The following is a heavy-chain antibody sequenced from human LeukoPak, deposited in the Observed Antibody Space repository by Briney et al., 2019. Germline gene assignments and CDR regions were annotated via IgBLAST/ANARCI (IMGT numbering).Heavy chain of an antibody. CDR2: INHSGST. J-gene: IGHJ4*02. CDR1: GGSFSGYY. CDR3: ARGPETGYGYYGH. D-gene: IGHD3-3*01. Sequence: SETLSLTCAVYGGSFSGYYWSWIRQPPGKGLEWIGEINHSGSTNYNPSLKSRVTISVDTSKNQFSLKLSSVTAADTAVYYCARGPETGYGYYGHWGQGTLVTVSS. V-gene: IGHV4-34*01.